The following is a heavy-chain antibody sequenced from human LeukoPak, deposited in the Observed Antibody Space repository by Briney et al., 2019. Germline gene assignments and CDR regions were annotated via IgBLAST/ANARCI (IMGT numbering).Heavy chain of an antibody. CDR2: MNPNSGNT. V-gene: IGHV1-8*02. CDR3: ARAPSRSSEYYYYYYYMDV. Sequence: AAVKVSSKASGYTFTSYDINWVRQATGQGLEWMGWMNPNSGNTSYVQKFQGRVTTTRNTTISTAYMELSSMRSEDTAVYYCARAPSRSSEYYYYYYYMDVWGKGTTVTVSS. D-gene: IGHD6-13*01. J-gene: IGHJ6*03. CDR1: GYTFTSYD.